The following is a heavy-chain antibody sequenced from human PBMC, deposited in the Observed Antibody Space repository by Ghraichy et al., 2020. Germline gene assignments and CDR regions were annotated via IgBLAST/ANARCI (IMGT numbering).Heavy chain of an antibody. D-gene: IGHD4-23*01. J-gene: IGHJ6*02. CDR2: LYTADAK. Sequence: GGSLRLSCVASGFNVKSNYMNWVRQAPGKGLEWVSVLYTADAKYYADSVRGRFTISKDNSKNTLYLQMNRLTADDTAVYYCARQPDYGGNTPYYYGFDVWGQGTTVTVSS. V-gene: IGHV3-66*02. CDR1: GFNVKSNY. CDR3: ARQPDYGGNTPYYYGFDV.